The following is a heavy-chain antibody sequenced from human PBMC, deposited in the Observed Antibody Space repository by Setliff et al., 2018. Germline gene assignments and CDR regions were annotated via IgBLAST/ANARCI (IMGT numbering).Heavy chain of an antibody. J-gene: IGHJ4*02. CDR3: ARGPPEFVVAPAEGKFDY. D-gene: IGHD2-15*01. Sequence: ASVKVSCKASGYIFSSYGINWVRQAPGQGLEWMGWISAYARKFQGRVIMTTDTSTNTAXXEXXXXXXXXTAIYYCARGPPEFVVAPAEGKFDYWGQGTLVTVSS. CDR2: ISA. CDR1: GYIFSSYG. V-gene: IGHV1-18*01.